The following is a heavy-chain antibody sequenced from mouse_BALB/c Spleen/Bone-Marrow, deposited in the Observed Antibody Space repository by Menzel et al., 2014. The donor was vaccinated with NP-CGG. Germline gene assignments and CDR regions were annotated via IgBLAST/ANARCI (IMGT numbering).Heavy chain of an antibody. J-gene: IGHJ4*01. V-gene: IGHV14-3*02. CDR2: VDPANGNT. Sequence: EVKLMESGADLVKPGASVKLSCTASGFNIKVTYIHWVKQRPEQGLEWIGRVDPANGNTKYAQKFQGKATITADTSSNTAYLRLSSLTSEDTAVYYCARRFGNSPRDSAMVNWGRGTSVTVSS. D-gene: IGHD2-1*01. CDR3: ARRFGNSPRDSAMVN. CDR1: GFNIKVTY.